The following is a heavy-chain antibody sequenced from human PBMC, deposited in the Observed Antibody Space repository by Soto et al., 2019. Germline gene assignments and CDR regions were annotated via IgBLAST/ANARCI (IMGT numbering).Heavy chain of an antibody. CDR2: CNGDGSTT. CDR3: ARGDNGLDV. Sequence: GSLRLSCVASGFTLSIYWMYWVRQAPGKGLVWVSRCNGDGSTTRYADSVKGRFTISRDNAKNTLYLQVNSLRADDTAVYYCARGDNGLDVWGQGTTVTVSS. J-gene: IGHJ6*02. V-gene: IGHV3-74*01. CDR1: GFTLSIYW.